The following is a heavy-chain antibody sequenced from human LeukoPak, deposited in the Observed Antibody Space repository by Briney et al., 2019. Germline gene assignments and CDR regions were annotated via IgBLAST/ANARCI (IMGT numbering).Heavy chain of an antibody. CDR2: INHSGST. D-gene: IGHD2-2*02. CDR3: ARAAIVVVPAAVRYYFDY. CDR1: GGSFSGYY. V-gene: IGHV4-34*01. J-gene: IGHJ4*02. Sequence: SETLSLTCAVYGGSFSGYYWSWIRQPPGKGLEWIGEINHSGSTNYNPSLKSRVTISVDTSKNQFSLKLSSVTAADTAVYYCARAAIVVVPAAVRYYFDYWGQGTLVTVSS.